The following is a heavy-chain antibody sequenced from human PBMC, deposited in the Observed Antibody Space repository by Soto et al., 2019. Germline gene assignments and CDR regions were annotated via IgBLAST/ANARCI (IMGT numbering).Heavy chain of an antibody. D-gene: IGHD1-20*01. V-gene: IGHV3-74*01. Sequence: EEQLVESGGGLVQPGGSLRLSCAASGFTFSNYWIHWVHQVPGKGLVWVSRIKYDGINTNYADSVKGRFTISRDNAGNTVYLQMNSLRSEDTAVYYCARGIPGHYGFDVWGQGTMVTVSS. CDR1: GFTFSNYW. CDR3: ARGIPGHYGFDV. J-gene: IGHJ3*01. CDR2: IKYDGINT.